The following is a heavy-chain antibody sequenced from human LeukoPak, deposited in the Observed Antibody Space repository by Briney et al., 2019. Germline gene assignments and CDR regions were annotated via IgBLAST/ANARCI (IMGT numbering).Heavy chain of an antibody. CDR2: IYHSGST. V-gene: IGHV4-38-2*02. J-gene: IGHJ4*02. D-gene: IGHD6-13*01. CDR3: ARGSSWYRDFDY. Sequence: SETLSLTCSVSGYSINSGYYWGWIRQPPGKGLEWIGSIYHSGSTYYNASLKSRITISLDTSKDQFSLKLSSVTAADTAVYYCARGSSWYRDFDYWGQGTLVTVSS. CDR1: GYSINSGYY.